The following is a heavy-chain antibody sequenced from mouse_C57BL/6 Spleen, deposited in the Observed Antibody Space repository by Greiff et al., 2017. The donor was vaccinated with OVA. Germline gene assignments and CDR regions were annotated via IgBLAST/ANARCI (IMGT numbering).Heavy chain of an antibody. CDR3: ASSYCYGSSPAWFAY. J-gene: IGHJ3*01. D-gene: IGHD1-1*01. CDR2: ISSGGSTI. Sequence: EVQGVESGGGLVKPGGSLKLSCAASGFTFSDYGMHWVRQAPEQGLEWVAYISSGGSTIYYAATVKGRVTISRDNATNTLCLQITSLRSEDTAMYDCASSYCYGSSPAWFAYWGQGTLVTVSA. V-gene: IGHV5-17*01. CDR1: GFTFSDYG.